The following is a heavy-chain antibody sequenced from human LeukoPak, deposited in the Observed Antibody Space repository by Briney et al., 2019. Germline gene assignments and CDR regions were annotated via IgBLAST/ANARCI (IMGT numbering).Heavy chain of an antibody. CDR1: GFTFGTSG. CDR2: ISGSGGST. J-gene: IGHJ5*02. D-gene: IGHD2-21*02. V-gene: IGHV3-23*01. Sequence: GGSLRLSCAASGFTFGTSGMSWVRQAPGKGPEWVSAISGSGGSTYYADSVKGRFTISRDNSKNTLYLQMNSLRAEDTAVYYCAKYCGGDCYNWFDPWGQGTLDTVSS. CDR3: AKYCGGDCYNWFDP.